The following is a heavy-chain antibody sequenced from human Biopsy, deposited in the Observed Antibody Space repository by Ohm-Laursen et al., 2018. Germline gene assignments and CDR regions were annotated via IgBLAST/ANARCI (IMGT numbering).Heavy chain of an antibody. Sequence: SLRLSCTASGFTFSSYGMHWVRQAPGKGLEWVAAIWYNGSNKNYADSVKGRFTISRDNSKNTLYLQMNSLRAEDTAVYYCAREGDDSSGYTPHYFDYWGQGTLVTVSS. J-gene: IGHJ4*02. V-gene: IGHV3-33*01. D-gene: IGHD3-22*01. CDR1: GFTFSSYG. CDR3: AREGDDSSGYTPHYFDY. CDR2: IWYNGSNK.